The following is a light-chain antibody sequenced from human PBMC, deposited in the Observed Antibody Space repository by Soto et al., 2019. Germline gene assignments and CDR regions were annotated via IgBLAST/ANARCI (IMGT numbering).Light chain of an antibody. Sequence: IQMTLSPSSLAAFVGGKIPITCRARQTVSRYLDWYQQKPGKAPKLLIYDVSTLQSGVPSRFSGSGSGTDFTLTITSLQPEDFATYYCQQTYSKSTTFGQGTRLEIK. J-gene: IGKJ5*01. CDR3: QQTYSKSTT. V-gene: IGKV1-39*01. CDR2: DVS. CDR1: QTVSRY.